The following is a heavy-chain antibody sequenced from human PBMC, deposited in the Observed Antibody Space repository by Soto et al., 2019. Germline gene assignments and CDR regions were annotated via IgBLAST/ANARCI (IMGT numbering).Heavy chain of an antibody. V-gene: IGHV4-59*01. CDR1: GDSMSPFY. Sequence: TLSLTCTVSGDSMSPFYWSWIRQPPGKGLEWIGYIYHIGTTTYNPSLKSRVTISLDSSKNQFSLKLSSVTAADTAVYYCARFRRNYFDDWGQGTLVTVS. J-gene: IGHJ4*02. D-gene: IGHD3-10*01. CDR3: ARFRRNYFDD. CDR2: IYHIGTT.